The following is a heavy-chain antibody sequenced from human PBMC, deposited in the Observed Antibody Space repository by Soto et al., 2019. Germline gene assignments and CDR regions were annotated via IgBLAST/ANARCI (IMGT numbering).Heavy chain of an antibody. CDR1: GFTFSSYS. J-gene: IGHJ3*01. V-gene: IGHV3-21*01. Sequence: GGSLRLSCAASGFTFSSYSMNWVRQAPGKGLEWASSISSSSSYIYYADSVKGRFTISRDNAKNSLYLQMNSLRAEDTAVYYCSRIQLRYDAFDFWGQGTMVTVSS. CDR3: SRIQLRYDAFDF. CDR2: ISSSSSYI. D-gene: IGHD6-6*01.